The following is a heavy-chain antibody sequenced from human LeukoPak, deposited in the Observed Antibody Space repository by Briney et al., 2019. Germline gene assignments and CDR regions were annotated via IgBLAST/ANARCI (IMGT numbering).Heavy chain of an antibody. V-gene: IGHV3-66*01. CDR2: IYSVNRT. Sequence: GGSLRLSCAASGFAVSNNYMSWVRQAPGKGLEWVSVIYSVNRTSYADSVKGRFTISRDSSKNTLCLQMNSLRAEDTAVYYCARSPPWAPLDYWGQGTLVTVSS. CDR3: ARSPPWAPLDY. CDR1: GFAVSNNY. J-gene: IGHJ4*02.